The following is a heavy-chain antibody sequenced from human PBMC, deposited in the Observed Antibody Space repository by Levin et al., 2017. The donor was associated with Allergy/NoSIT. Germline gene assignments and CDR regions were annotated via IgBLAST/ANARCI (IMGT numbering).Heavy chain of an antibody. D-gene: IGHD1-26*01. CDR2: ISGSGDST. CDR3: AKDRRYSGSSFLDY. Sequence: PGESLKISCAASGFTFSNYAMSWVRQAPGKGLEWVSGISGSGDSTYYADSVKGRFTISRDNSKNTLYLQMNSLRVDDTAVYYCAKDRRYSGSSFLDYWGQGTLVTVSS. V-gene: IGHV3-23*01. J-gene: IGHJ4*02. CDR1: GFTFSNYA.